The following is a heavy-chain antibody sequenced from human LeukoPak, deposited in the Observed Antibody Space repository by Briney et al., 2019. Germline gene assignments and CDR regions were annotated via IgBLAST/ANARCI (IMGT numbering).Heavy chain of an antibody. Sequence: SETLSLTCAVYGGSFSGYYWSWIRQPPGKGLEWIGEINHSGSTNYNPSLKSRVTISVDTSKNQFPLKLSSVTAANTAVYYCARGPDFWSGYPRYWGQGTLVTVSS. CDR1: GGSFSGYY. CDR2: INHSGST. V-gene: IGHV4-34*01. CDR3: ARGPDFWSGYPRY. D-gene: IGHD3-3*01. J-gene: IGHJ4*02.